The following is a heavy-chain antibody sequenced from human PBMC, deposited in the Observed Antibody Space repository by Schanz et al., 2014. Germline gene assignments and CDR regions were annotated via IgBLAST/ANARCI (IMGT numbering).Heavy chain of an antibody. CDR2: IYYSGTT. CDR1: GGSISSSSYY. J-gene: IGHJ5*02. V-gene: IGHV4-39*01. D-gene: IGHD3-10*01. CDR3: ARPDGAFRGGWFDP. Sequence: QLHLQESGPGLVKPSETLSLTCTVSGGSISSSSYYWGWIRQPPGKGLEWIGNIYYSGTTFYNPPLKGRVPISVDPSKNQLSLKLKSVTAADTAVYYCARPDGAFRGGWFDPWGQGTLVTVSS.